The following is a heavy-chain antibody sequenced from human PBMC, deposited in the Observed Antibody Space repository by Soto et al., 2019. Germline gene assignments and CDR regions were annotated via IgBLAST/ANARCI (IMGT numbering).Heavy chain of an antibody. D-gene: IGHD2-15*01. Sequence: QVQLVQSGAEVKKPGSSVKVSCKGSGGTFSSYTISWVRQAPGQGLEWMGRIIPILGIANYAQKFQGRVTITADKSTSTAYMELSSLRSEDTAVDYCARKGVDCSGGSCYSGWFDPWGQGTLVTVSS. CDR1: GGTFSSYT. J-gene: IGHJ5*02. CDR2: IIPILGIA. CDR3: ARKGVDCSGGSCYSGWFDP. V-gene: IGHV1-69*02.